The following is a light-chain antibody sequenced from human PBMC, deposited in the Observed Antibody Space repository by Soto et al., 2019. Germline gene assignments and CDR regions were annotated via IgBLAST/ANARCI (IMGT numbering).Light chain of an antibody. Sequence: QSVLTQPPSASGTPGQRVTISCSGSSSNIGNNNVKWFQQLPETAPKLLIYDTNQRYSGVPDRFSGSKSGTSASLAISGLQSEDEADYYCAAWAGSLSGHVFGTGTKVTVL. V-gene: IGLV1-44*01. CDR1: SSNIGNNN. CDR2: DTN. CDR3: AAWAGSLSGHV. J-gene: IGLJ1*01.